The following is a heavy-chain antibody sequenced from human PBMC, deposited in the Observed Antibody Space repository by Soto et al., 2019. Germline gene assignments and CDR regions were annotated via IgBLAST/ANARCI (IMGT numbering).Heavy chain of an antibody. J-gene: IGHJ6*02. CDR2: IYPGDSDT. Sequence: GESLKISCKGSGYSFTSYWIGWVRQMPGKGLEWIVIIYPGDSDTRYSPSFQGQVTISADKSISTAYLQWSSLKASDTAMYYCARYHSPREYGAKLYYYYDMDVWGQGTTVTVSS. CDR3: ARYHSPREYGAKLYYYYDMDV. V-gene: IGHV5-51*01. CDR1: GYSFTSYW. D-gene: IGHD4-17*01.